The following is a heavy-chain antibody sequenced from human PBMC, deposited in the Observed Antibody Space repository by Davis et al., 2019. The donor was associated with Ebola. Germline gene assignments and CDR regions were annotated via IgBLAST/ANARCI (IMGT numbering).Heavy chain of an antibody. CDR3: ARVPPLTVFGVAPWYMDV. CDR2: ISSSSSYI. D-gene: IGHD3-3*01. V-gene: IGHV3-21*01. J-gene: IGHJ6*03. CDR1: GFTFSSYS. Sequence: GESLKISCAASGFTFSSYSMNWVRQAPGKGLEWVSSISSSSSYIYYADSVRGRFTISRDKAKNSLFLQANSLRAEETALYYCARVPPLTVFGVAPWYMDVWGKGTMVTVS.